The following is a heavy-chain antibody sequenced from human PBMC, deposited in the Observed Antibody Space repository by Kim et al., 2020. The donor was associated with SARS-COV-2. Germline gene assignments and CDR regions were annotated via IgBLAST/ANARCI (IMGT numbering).Heavy chain of an antibody. CDR3: AKDRIQLWPPVWFDP. D-gene: IGHD5-18*01. Sequence: ASVKVSCKASGYTFTSYGISWVRQAPGQGLEWMGWISAYNGNTNYAQKLQGRVTMTTDTSTSTAYMELRSLRSDDTAVYYCAKDRIQLWPPVWFDPWGQGTLVTVSS. CDR1: GYTFTSYG. CDR2: ISAYNGNT. V-gene: IGHV1-18*04. J-gene: IGHJ5*02.